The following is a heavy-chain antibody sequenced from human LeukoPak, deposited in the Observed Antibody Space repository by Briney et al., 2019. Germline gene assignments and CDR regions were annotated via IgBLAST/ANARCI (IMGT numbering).Heavy chain of an antibody. CDR1: IGPINSSSYY. D-gene: IGHD4-11*01. V-gene: IGHV4-39*06. CDR3: VRVSDSNYGLPNWFDP. J-gene: IGHJ5*02. Sequence: SVTVSLTCTVSIGPINSSSYYWRWVRQPPGKGVERIGNNCKRESIYWHLSRQSQLTKTIYKSHKQSALNLRSETAADTAIYYCVRVSDSNYGLPNWFDPWGQGTLVTVSS. CDR2: NCKRESI.